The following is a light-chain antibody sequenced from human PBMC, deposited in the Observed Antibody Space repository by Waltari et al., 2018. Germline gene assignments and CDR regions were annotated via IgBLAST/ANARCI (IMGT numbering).Light chain of an antibody. V-gene: IGLV2-23*01. CDR2: EAT. J-gene: IGLJ2*01. CDR3: CSYAGENTMI. Sequence: QSALTQPASVSGSPGQSVTIPCPGTYSDIGNYDLVSWYQQYPGKAPRLIIYEATSRPSWVSNRFSASKSGNTASLTISGLQTEDEAHYYCCSYAGENTMIFGGGTRLTVL. CDR1: YSDIGNYDL.